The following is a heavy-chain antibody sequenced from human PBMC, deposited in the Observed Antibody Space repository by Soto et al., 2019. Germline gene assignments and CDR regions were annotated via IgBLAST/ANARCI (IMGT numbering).Heavy chain of an antibody. CDR2: IKGDGSEK. CDR1: GFTLSSYW. V-gene: IGHV3-7*05. D-gene: IGHD6-19*01. Sequence: EVQLVESGGGLVQPGGSLRLSCVASGFTLSSYWMSWVRQAPGKGPEWVANIKGDGSEKYYADSVKGRFTISRDNAKNSLLLEMNSLRAEDTGLYYCARCVGAVAGSNLGQGTLVTVSS. CDR3: ARCVGAVAGSN. J-gene: IGHJ1*01.